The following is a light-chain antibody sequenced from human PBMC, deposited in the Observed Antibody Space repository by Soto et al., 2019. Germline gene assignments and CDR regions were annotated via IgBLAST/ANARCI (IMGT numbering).Light chain of an antibody. Sequence: QSALAQPASVSGSPGQSITISCTGTSRDVGGYNYVSWHQQHPGKAPKLMIYEVNYRPSVVSNRFSGSKSANTASLTISGLQAEDEADYYCSSYTTTSTRIFGGGTQLTVL. CDR1: SRDVGGYNY. CDR2: EVN. J-gene: IGLJ2*01. V-gene: IGLV2-14*01. CDR3: SSYTTTSTRI.